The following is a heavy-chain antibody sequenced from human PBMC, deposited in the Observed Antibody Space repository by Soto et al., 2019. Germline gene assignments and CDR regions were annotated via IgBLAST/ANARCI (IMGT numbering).Heavy chain of an antibody. CDR3: AGRCDSTSCLAHFDY. CDR2: IIPIFGTA. V-gene: IGHV1-69*06. J-gene: IGHJ4*02. CDR1: GGTFNNYV. Sequence: ASVKVSCKASGGTFNNYVIIWVRQAPGQGLEWMGGIIPIFGTANYAQKFQGRVTITADKSTSTAYMELNSLRSEDTAVYYCAGRCDSTSCLAHFDYWGQGTLVTVSS. D-gene: IGHD2-2*01.